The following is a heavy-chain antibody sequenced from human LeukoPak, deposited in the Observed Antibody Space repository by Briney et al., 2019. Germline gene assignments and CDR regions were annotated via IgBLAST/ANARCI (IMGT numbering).Heavy chain of an antibody. CDR3: ARVPAARPYFDY. V-gene: IGHV3-21*01. CDR2: ISSSSSYI. CDR1: GFTFSSYS. J-gene: IGHJ4*02. D-gene: IGHD6-6*01. Sequence: PGGSLRLSCAASGFTFSSYSMNWVRQAPGKGLEWVSSISSSSSYIYYADSVKGRFTISRDNAKNSLYLQMNSLRAEDTAVYYCARVPAARPYFDYWGQGTLVTVSS.